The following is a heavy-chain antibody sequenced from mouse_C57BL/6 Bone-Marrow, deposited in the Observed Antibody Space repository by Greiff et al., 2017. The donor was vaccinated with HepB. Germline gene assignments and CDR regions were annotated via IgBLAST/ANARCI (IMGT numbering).Heavy chain of an antibody. D-gene: IGHD1-1*01. V-gene: IGHV1-72*01. J-gene: IGHJ1*03. CDR3: ARYYYGSSYWYFDV. Sequence: QVQLQQPGAELVKPGASVKLSCKASGYTFTSYWMHWVKQRPGRGLEWIGRIDPNSGGTKYNEKFKSKATLTVDKPSSTAYMQLSSLTSEDFAVYYCARYYYGSSYWYFDVWGTGTTVTVSS. CDR1: GYTFTSYW. CDR2: IDPNSGGT.